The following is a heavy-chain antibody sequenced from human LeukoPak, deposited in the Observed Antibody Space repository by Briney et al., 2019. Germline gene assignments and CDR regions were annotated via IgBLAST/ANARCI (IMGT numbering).Heavy chain of an antibody. CDR3: AKAPVTTCSGAYCYPFDY. CDR2: ISVSGNT. Sequence: GSLRLSCAASGFTLSSYAMSWARQAPGKGLEWVSAISVSGNTYHADSVKGRFTISRDSSKNTLYLQMNRLRAEDAAVYYCAKAPVTTCSGAYCYPFDYWGQGTLVTVSS. J-gene: IGHJ4*02. CDR1: GFTLSSYA. V-gene: IGHV3-23*01. D-gene: IGHD2-21*01.